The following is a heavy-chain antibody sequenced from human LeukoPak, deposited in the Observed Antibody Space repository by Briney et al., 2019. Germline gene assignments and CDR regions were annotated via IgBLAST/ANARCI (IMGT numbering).Heavy chain of an antibody. D-gene: IGHD5-18*01. CDR3: ARERTAMTVFDY. CDR1: GYTFTSYY. V-gene: IGHV1-69*04. Sequence: GASVKVSCKASGYTFTSYYMHWVRQAPGQGLEWMGRIIPILGIANYAQKFQGRVTITADKSTSTAYMELSSLRSEDTAVYYCARERTAMTVFDYWGQGTLVTVSS. CDR2: IIPILGIA. J-gene: IGHJ4*02.